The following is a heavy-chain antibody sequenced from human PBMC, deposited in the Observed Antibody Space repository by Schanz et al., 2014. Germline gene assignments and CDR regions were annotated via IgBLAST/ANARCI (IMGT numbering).Heavy chain of an antibody. J-gene: IGHJ3*02. D-gene: IGHD4-17*01. CDR3: ARDRGHGDLPGDI. CDR1: GASISSSNW. Sequence: QVQLQESGPGLVKPSGTLSLTCAVSGASISSSNWWSWVRQPPGKGLEWIGEIYHSGNTNYNPSLKSRVTMSVDTSKNQISLKLRSVTAADTAVYYCARDRGHGDLPGDIWGQGTMVTVSS. V-gene: IGHV4-4*02. CDR2: IYHSGNT.